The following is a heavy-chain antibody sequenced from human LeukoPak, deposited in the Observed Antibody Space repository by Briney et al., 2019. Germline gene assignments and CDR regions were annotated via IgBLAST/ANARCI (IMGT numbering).Heavy chain of an antibody. V-gene: IGHV5-51*01. CDR2: IYPGDSDT. CDR3: ASQVPYYYDSSGYSFRDY. Sequence: GESLKISCKGSGYSFTSYWIGWVRQMPGKGLEWMGIIYPGDSDTRYSPSFQGQVTISADKSISTAYLQWSSLKASDTAMYYCASQVPYYYDSSGYSFRDYWGQGTLVTASS. J-gene: IGHJ4*02. D-gene: IGHD3-22*01. CDR1: GYSFTSYW.